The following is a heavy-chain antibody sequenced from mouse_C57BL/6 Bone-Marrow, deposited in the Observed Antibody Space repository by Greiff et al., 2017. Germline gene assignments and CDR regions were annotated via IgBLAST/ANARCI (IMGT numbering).Heavy chain of an antibody. V-gene: IGHV14-4*01. Sequence: EVQLQQSGAELVRPGASVKLSCTASGFNIKDDYMYWVKQRPEQGLEWIGWIDPENGDTEYASKFQGKATISADTSSNTAYLQLSSLTSEDTAVNYRSDPFYDGYYFDVWGTGTTVTVSS. J-gene: IGHJ1*03. CDR3: SDPFYDGYYFDV. D-gene: IGHD2-3*01. CDR2: IDPENGDT. CDR1: GFNIKDDY.